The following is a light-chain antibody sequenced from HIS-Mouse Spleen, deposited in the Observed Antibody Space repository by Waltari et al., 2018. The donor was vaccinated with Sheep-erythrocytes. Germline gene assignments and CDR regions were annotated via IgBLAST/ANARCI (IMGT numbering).Light chain of an antibody. CDR1: SSDVGGYNY. Sequence: QSALTQPASVSGSPGQSITISCTGTSSDVGGYNYVSWYQHHPGKAPKLMIYEVSNRPSGVSNRFSGSNSGNTATLTISGTQAMDEADYYCQAWDSSTAVFGGGTKLTVL. V-gene: IGLV2-14*01. CDR3: QAWDSSTAV. J-gene: IGLJ2*01. CDR2: EVS.